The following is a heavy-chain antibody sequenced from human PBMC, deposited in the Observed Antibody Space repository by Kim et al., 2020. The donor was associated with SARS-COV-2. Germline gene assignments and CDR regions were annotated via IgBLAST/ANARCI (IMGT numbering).Heavy chain of an antibody. CDR1: GFSVSSYY. V-gene: IGHV3-66*01. D-gene: IGHD2-21*02. CDR2: IYSGGSS. Sequence: GSLRLSCAASGFSVSSYYMSWVRQAPGKGLEWVSIIYSGGSSYYADSVKGRFIISRDKSKNTLYLQMSSLRAEDTAVYYCARDRVTADMGYWGQGTLVT. CDR3: ARDRVTADMGY. J-gene: IGHJ4*02.